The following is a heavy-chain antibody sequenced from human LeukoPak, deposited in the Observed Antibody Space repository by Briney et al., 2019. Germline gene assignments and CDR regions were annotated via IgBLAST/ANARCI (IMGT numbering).Heavy chain of an antibody. J-gene: IGHJ4*02. V-gene: IGHV4-4*07. CDR1: GGSISSYY. Sequence: SETLSLTCTVSGGSISSYYWSWIRQPAGKGLEWIGRIYTSGSTNYNPSLESRVNISADTSKNQFSLHLDSVTAADTAVYYCARSWAGMYYPFYYFDYWGQGTLVSVSS. CDR3: ARSWAGMYYPFYYFDY. D-gene: IGHD1-26*01. CDR2: IYTSGST.